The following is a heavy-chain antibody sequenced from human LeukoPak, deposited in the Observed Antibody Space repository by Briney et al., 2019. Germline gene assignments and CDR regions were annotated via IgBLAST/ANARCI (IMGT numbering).Heavy chain of an antibody. J-gene: IGHJ4*02. V-gene: IGHV3-49*04. CDR1: GFTFGDYA. CDR2: VRSKAYAGTT. D-gene: IGHD6-19*01. CDR3: AKYRPLAGLEY. Sequence: PGGSLRLSCTASGFTFGDYAMSWVRQAPGKGLEWVGFVRSKAYAGTTEYAPSMKGRFTISRDDSKSVAYLQMNSLRDKDTAVYYCAKYRPLAGLEYWGQGTLVTVSS.